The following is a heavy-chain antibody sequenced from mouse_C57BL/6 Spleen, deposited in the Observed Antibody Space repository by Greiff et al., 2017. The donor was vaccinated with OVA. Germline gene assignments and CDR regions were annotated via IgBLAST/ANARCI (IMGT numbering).Heavy chain of an antibody. CDR3: ARWRLLYAMDY. V-gene: IGHV5-17*01. CDR1: GFTFSDYG. D-gene: IGHD2-3*01. J-gene: IGHJ4*01. CDR2: ISSGSSTI. Sequence: EVKLMESGGGLVKPGGSLKLSCAASGFTFSDYGMHWVRQAPEKGLAWVAYISSGSSTIYYADTVKGRFTISRDNAKNTLFLQMTSLRSEDTAMYYCARWRLLYAMDYWGQGTSVTVSS.